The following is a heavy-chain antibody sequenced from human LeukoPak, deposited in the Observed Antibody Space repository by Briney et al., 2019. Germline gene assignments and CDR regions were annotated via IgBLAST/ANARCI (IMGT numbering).Heavy chain of an antibody. J-gene: IGHJ4*02. V-gene: IGHV1-46*01. CDR1: GYTFTSYY. Sequence: EASVKVSCKASGYTFTSYYIHWVRQAPGQGLEWMGIINPSGGTTSYAQKFQGRVTMTSDTSTSTVYMDLSSLRFEDTAVYFCARDLRGGSCYCFDYWGQGTLVTVSS. CDR2: INPSGGTT. CDR3: ARDLRGGSCYCFDY. D-gene: IGHD2-15*01.